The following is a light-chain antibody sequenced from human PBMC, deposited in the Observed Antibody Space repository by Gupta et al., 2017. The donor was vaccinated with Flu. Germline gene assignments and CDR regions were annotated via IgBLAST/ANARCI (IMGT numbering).Light chain of an antibody. CDR2: GSS. Sequence: DIQMTQSPSTLSASVGDRVTITCRASQTISGWLAWYQQKPGKAPKLLIYGSSSLKRGVTSRFSGSGEGKDFTLTSSRLQHDDCANYCCQQYYSFWTFGQGTKVDVK. J-gene: IGKJ1*01. CDR3: QQYYSFWT. CDR1: QTISGW. V-gene: IGKV1-5*03.